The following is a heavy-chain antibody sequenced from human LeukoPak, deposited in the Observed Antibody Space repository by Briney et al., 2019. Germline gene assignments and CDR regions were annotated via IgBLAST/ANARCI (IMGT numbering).Heavy chain of an antibody. CDR2: IRYDGSNT. J-gene: IGHJ4*02. CDR1: GFTFSSYG. CDR3: AKDGYYYDSSGYYLFDY. V-gene: IGHV3-30*02. D-gene: IGHD3-22*01. Sequence: TGGSLRLSCAASGFTFSSYGMHWVRQAPGKGLEWVAFIRYDGSNTYYADSVKGRFTISRDNSKNTLYLQMNSLRAEDTAVYYCAKDGYYYDSSGYYLFDYWGQGTLVTVSS.